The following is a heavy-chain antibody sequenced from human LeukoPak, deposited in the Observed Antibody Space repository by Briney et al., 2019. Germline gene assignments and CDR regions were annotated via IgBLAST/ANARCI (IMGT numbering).Heavy chain of an antibody. D-gene: IGHD3-3*01. V-gene: IGHV5-51*01. CDR2: IYPGDSDT. CDR1: GYSFTSYW. CDR3: ARAVKRDFWSGPVDY. Sequence: PGESLKISCKGSGYSFTSYWIGWVRQMPGKGLEWMGIIYPGDSDTRYSPSFQGQVTISADKSISTAYLQWSSLKASDTAMYYCARAVKRDFWSGPVDYWGQGTLVTVSS. J-gene: IGHJ4*02.